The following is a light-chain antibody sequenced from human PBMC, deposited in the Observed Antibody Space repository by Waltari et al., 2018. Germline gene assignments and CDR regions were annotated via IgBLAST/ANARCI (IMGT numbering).Light chain of an antibody. CDR3: QQASRGPLT. V-gene: IGKV1-39*01. CDR2: FAS. J-gene: IGKJ1*01. Sequence: WRASESTGRYVRWYKQKAGRAPKLLISFASSLESGVPSRFSGTGSGTDFTRTINSLQPEDIGTYYCQQASRGPLTFGQGT. CDR1: ESTGRY.